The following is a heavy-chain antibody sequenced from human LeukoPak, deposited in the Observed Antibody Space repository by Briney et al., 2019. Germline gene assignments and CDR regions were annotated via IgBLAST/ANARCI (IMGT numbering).Heavy chain of an antibody. CDR2: INPNNGGT. D-gene: IGHD3-10*01. V-gene: IGHV1-2*02. J-gene: IGHJ4*02. CDR1: GYTFTAYY. Sequence: RASVKVSFKASGYTFTAYYIHWVRQAPGQGPEWMGWINPNNGGTNYAQKFQGRVTMTRDTSISTAYMELSSLRSDDTAVYYFATHGSGTYYSFVSWGQGTLVTVSS. CDR3: ATHGSGTYYSFVS.